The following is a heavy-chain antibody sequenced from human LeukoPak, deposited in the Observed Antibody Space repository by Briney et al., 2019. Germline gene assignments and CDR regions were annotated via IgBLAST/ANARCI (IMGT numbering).Heavy chain of an antibody. V-gene: IGHV4-61*02. J-gene: IGHJ4*02. Sequence: SETLSLTCTVSGGSISSGSYYWSWIRQPAGKGLEWIGRIYTSGSTNYNPSLKSRVTISVDTSKNQFSLKLSSVTAADTAVYYCARHEASGSPYYFDYWGQGTLVTVSP. D-gene: IGHD3-10*01. CDR3: ARHEASGSPYYFDY. CDR2: IYTSGST. CDR1: GGSISSGSYY.